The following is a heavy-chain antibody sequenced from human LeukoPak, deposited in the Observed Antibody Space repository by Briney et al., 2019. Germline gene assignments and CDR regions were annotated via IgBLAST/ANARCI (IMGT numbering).Heavy chain of an antibody. J-gene: IGHJ4*02. Sequence: GLEWIGRIYTSGGTNYNPSLKSRVTISVDTSKNQFSLKLRSVTAADTAVYYCARGKSKFDYWGQGTLVTVSS. V-gene: IGHV4-61*02. CDR2: IYTSGGT. CDR3: ARGKSKFDY.